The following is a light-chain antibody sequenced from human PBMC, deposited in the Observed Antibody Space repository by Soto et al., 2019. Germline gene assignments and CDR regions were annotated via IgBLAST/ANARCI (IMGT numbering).Light chain of an antibody. CDR1: QSISSGY. Sequence: EIVLTQSPGTLSLSPGESATLSCRASQSISSGYFAWYQQKPGQAPRLLIYGASSRATGIPDRFIGSGSGTDFTLTITRLEPEDFAVYYCQQYGSSPWTFGQGTKVEIK. CDR3: QQYGSSPWT. CDR2: GAS. V-gene: IGKV3-20*01. J-gene: IGKJ1*01.